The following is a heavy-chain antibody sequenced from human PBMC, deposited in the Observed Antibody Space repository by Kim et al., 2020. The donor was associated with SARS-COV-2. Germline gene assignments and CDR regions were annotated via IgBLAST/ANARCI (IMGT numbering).Heavy chain of an antibody. J-gene: IGHJ5*02. CDR3: VREDSSKDHGRFDP. Sequence: GGSLRLSCAASGFTFSDYYMSWVRQAPGKGLEWISYISNSGSTTYYADSVKGLFTISRDNAQSSLYLQMNSLRADDTAVYFCVREDSSKDHGRFDPWGQGTLVTVSS. D-gene: IGHD6-19*01. CDR1: GFTFSDYY. CDR2: ISNSGSTT. V-gene: IGHV3-11*01.